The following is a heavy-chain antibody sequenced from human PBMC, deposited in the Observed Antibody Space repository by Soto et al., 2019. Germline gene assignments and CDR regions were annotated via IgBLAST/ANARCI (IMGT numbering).Heavy chain of an antibody. D-gene: IGHD3-22*01. V-gene: IGHV2-26*01. Sequence: SGPPLAHPTEPLTLTCTVSGFSLPNASMGVSWIRQPPGKDLERHAHIFSNDEKSYSTCQKSRRTISKDTAKSQVVLTITNMDPVNTATYCCARQPFYNYYDNSGYYHYYYYDMDVWGQGTTVTVSS. CDR3: ARQPFYNYYDNSGYYHYYYYDMDV. CDR1: GFSLPNASMG. J-gene: IGHJ6*02. CDR2: IFSNDEK.